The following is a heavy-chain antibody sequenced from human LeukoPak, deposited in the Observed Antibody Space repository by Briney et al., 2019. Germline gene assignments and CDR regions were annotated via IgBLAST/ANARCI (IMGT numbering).Heavy chain of an antibody. J-gene: IGHJ4*02. V-gene: IGHV1-46*01. CDR2: INPSGGST. CDR1: GYTFTSYY. D-gene: IGHD2-21*02. Sequence: ASVKVSCKASGYTFTSYYMHWVRQAPGQGLEWMGIINPSGGSTGYAQKFQGRVTMTRDTSTSTVYMELSSLRSEDTAVYYCARVASAYCGGDCYNLDYWGQGTLVTVSS. CDR3: ARVASAYCGGDCYNLDY.